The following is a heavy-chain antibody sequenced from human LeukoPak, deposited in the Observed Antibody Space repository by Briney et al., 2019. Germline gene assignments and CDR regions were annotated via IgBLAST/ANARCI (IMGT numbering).Heavy chain of an antibody. CDR1: GGSISSYY. D-gene: IGHD6-19*01. V-gene: IGHV4-4*07. Sequence: SGTLSLTCTVSGGSISSYYWSWIRQPAGKGLEGIGRIYTSGSTNYNPSLKSRVTMSVDTSKNQFSLKLSSVTAADTAVYYCARGTIAVAGPDYWGQGTLVTVSS. CDR2: IYTSGST. J-gene: IGHJ4*02. CDR3: ARGTIAVAGPDY.